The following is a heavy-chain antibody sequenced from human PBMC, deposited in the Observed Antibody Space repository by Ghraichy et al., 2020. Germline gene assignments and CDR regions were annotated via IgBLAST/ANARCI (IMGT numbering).Heavy chain of an antibody. CDR1: GFTFRSYA. J-gene: IGHJ4*02. Sequence: GGSLRLSCAASGFTFRSYAMSWVRQAPGKGLEWVSSISDSGGNTNYADSVKGRFTISRENSKNTLYLQMNSLRAEDTAVYYCAKVTQDIVLMVYAFVYWGQGTLVTVSS. D-gene: IGHD2-8*01. CDR2: ISDSGGNT. V-gene: IGHV3-23*01. CDR3: AKVTQDIVLMVYAFVY.